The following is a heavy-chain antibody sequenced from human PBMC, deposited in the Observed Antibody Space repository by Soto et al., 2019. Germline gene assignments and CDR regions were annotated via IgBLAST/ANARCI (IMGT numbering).Heavy chain of an antibody. V-gene: IGHV3-48*03. J-gene: IGHJ4*02. D-gene: IGHD3-3*02. CDR3: ARVLGTSPAFDY. Sequence: XGSLRLACAASGFTFSSYEVNWVRQAPGKGLEWVSYISSSGSTIYYADSVKGRFTISRDNAKNSLYLQMNSLRAEDTAVYYCARVLGTSPAFDYWGQGTLVTVSS. CDR1: GFTFSSYE. CDR2: ISSSGSTI.